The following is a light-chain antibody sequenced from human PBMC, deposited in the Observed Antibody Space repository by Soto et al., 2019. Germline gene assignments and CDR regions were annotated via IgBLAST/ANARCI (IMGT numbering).Light chain of an antibody. CDR1: SSNIGSNT. J-gene: IGLJ1*01. CDR3: SAWDNSLNGYV. Sequence: QSVLTQPLSASASLGQRVTISCSGGSSNIGSNTVAWYQHLPGTAPPRLIFTAGQRPSGVSGRFSGSKSGTSASLAISGLQSEDEGDYYCSAWDNSLNGYVFGPGTKVTVL. CDR2: TAG. V-gene: IGLV1-44*01.